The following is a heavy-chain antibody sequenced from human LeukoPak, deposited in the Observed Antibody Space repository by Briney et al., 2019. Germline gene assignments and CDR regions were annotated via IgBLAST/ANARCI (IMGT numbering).Heavy chain of an antibody. J-gene: IGHJ4*02. CDR1: GFTFSSYA. CDR3: AKNTIFGVVTPDYFDY. D-gene: IGHD3-3*01. CDR2: ISGSGGST. Sequence: QSGGSLRLSCAASGFTFSSYAMSWVRQAPGKGLEWVSAISGSGGSTYYADSVKGQFTISRDNSKNTLYLQMNSLRAEDTAVYYCAKNTIFGVVTPDYFDYWGQGTLVTVSS. V-gene: IGHV3-23*01.